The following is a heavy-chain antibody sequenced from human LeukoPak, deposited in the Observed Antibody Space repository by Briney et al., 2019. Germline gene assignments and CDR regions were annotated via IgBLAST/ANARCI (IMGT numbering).Heavy chain of an antibody. V-gene: IGHV1-46*01. D-gene: IGHD3-22*01. CDR2: IDPSGGST. Sequence: ASVKVSCKASGYTFTRYYMHGVRQAPGQGLEWMGIIDPSGGSTSYAQKFQGRVTMTRDMSTSTVYMELSSLRSEDTAVYYCARDKDYDSSLKYYFDYWGQGTLVTVSS. CDR3: ARDKDYDSSLKYYFDY. J-gene: IGHJ4*02. CDR1: GYTFTRYY.